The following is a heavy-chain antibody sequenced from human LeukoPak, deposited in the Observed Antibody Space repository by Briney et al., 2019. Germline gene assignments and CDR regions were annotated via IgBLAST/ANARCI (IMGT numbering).Heavy chain of an antibody. CDR2: IKQDGSEK. CDR3: ARRGSGWYNWFDP. Sequence: PGGSRRLSCAASGFTFSSYWMSWVRQAPGKGLEWVANIKQDGSEKYYVDSVKGRFTISRDNAKNSLYLQMNSLRAEDTAVYYCARRGSGWYNWFDPWGQGTLVTVSS. V-gene: IGHV3-7*01. CDR1: GFTFSSYW. D-gene: IGHD6-19*01. J-gene: IGHJ5*02.